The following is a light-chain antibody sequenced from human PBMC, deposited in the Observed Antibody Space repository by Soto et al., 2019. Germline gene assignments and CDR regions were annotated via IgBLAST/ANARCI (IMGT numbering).Light chain of an antibody. CDR2: EVN. Sequence: QSALTQPASVSGSPGQSITISCTGTSSDVGSYNLVSWYQDHPGKAPKLMIYEVNKRPSGVSNRFSGSKSGNTASLTISGLQAEDEADYYCSSFARSSTWVFGGGTQLTVL. CDR1: SSDVGSYNL. J-gene: IGLJ3*02. CDR3: SSFARSSTWV. V-gene: IGLV2-23*02.